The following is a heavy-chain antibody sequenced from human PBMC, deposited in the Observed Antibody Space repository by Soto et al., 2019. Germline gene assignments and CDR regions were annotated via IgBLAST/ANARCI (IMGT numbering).Heavy chain of an antibody. V-gene: IGHV4-59*01. CDR3: ARGFGSGSYLTGRNWFAP. Sequence: PSETLSLTCTVSGGSISSYYWSWIRQPPGKGLEWIGYIYYSGSTNYNPSLKSRVTISVDTSKNQFSLKLSSVTAADTAVYYCARGFGSGSYLTGRNWFAPWGQGTLVPVSS. CDR2: IYYSGST. D-gene: IGHD3-10*01. CDR1: GGSISSYY. J-gene: IGHJ5*02.